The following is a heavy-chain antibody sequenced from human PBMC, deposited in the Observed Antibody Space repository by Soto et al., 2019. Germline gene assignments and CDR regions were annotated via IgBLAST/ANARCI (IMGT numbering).Heavy chain of an antibody. CDR2: INHSGST. D-gene: IGHD2-8*01. J-gene: IGHJ3*02. Sequence: SETLSLACRVCSGSIKSCVDDWAWNRQPPGKGLEWIGNINHSGSTNYNPSLKSRVTISVDTSKNQFSLKLSSVTAADTAVYYCARGVYGVDDVAFDIWGQGTMVTVSS. CDR1: SGSIKSCVDD. CDR3: ARGVYGVDDVAFDI. V-gene: IGHV4-39*01.